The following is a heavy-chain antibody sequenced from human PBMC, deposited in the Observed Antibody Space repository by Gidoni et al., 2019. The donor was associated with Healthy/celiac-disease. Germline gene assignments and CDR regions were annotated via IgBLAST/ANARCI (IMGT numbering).Heavy chain of an antibody. D-gene: IGHD3-22*01. CDR2: ISSNGGST. CDR3: VKDAYYYDSSGYSRLEY. V-gene: IGHV3-64D*06. J-gene: IGHJ4*02. CDR1: GFTFSSYA. Sequence: EVQLVESGGGLAQPGGSLRLSCSASGFTFSSYAMHWVRQAPGKGLEYVSAISSNGGSTYYADSVKGRFTISRDNSKNTRYLQMSSLRAEDTAVYYCVKDAYYYDSSGYSRLEYWGQGTLVTVSS.